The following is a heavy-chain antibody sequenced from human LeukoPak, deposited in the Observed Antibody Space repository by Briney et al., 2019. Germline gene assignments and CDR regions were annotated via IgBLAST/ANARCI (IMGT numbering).Heavy chain of an antibody. D-gene: IGHD1-26*01. Sequence: GGSLRLSCAASGFTFSNYALHWVRQAPGKVLEWVAVISYDGSNKYSADSVKGRFTISRDNSKNTLYLQMDSLRAEDTAVYYCARGAAVELLIGLDYWGQGTLVTVSS. J-gene: IGHJ4*02. CDR3: ARGAAVELLIGLDY. V-gene: IGHV3-30*01. CDR1: GFTFSNYA. CDR2: ISYDGSNK.